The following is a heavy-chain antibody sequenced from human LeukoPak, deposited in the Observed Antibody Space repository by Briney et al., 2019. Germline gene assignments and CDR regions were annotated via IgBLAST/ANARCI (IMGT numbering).Heavy chain of an antibody. CDR2: ISSSSSYI. CDR1: GFTFSSYS. D-gene: IGHD3-22*01. CDR3: ARAPYFESSGPL. V-gene: IGHV3-21*01. J-gene: IGHJ4*02. Sequence: GGSLRLSCAASGFTFSSYSMNWVRQAPGKGLEWVSSISSSSSYIYYADSVKGRFTISRDNAKNSVYLEMNSLRVEDTAVYFCARAPYFESSGPLWGQGTLVTVSS.